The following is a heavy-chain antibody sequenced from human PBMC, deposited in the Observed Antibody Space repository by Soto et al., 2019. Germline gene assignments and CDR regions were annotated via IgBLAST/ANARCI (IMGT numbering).Heavy chain of an antibody. CDR1: GFTFSSYA. Sequence: GGSLRLSCTASGFTFSSYAMSWVRQAPGKGLEWVSSINGGGGTTNYADSVKGRFTISRDNSKNTLYLQMNSLRAEDTAVYFCAKVVCTSNCYDYWGQGTLVTVSS. CDR3: AKVVCTSNCYDY. V-gene: IGHV3-23*01. D-gene: IGHD2-8*01. CDR2: INGGGGTT. J-gene: IGHJ4*02.